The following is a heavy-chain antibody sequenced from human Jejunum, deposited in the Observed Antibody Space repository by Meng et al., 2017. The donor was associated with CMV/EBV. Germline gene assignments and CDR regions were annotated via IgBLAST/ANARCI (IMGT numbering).Heavy chain of an antibody. J-gene: IGHJ4*02. Sequence: QGALAEGGAGVVKASGTLAHACGLYGGSFSSYYWSWMRQPPGKGLEWIAEINHSGSTNYNPSLKSRVTISLDTSNSHFSLKLTSVTAADTAVYFCARGGGDPIRGVLPFDYWGQGTLVTVSS. CDR1: GGSFSSYY. CDR3: ARGGGDPIRGVLPFDY. V-gene: IGHV4-34*01. CDR2: INHSGST. D-gene: IGHD2-21*01.